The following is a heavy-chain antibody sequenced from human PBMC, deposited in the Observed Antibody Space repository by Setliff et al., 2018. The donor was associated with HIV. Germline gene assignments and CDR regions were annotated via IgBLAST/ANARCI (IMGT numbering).Heavy chain of an antibody. CDR1: GGSISSHY. Sequence: SETLSLTCTVSGGSISSHYWSWIRQPPGKGLEWIGYIYYSGSTNYNPSLKSRVTISVDTSKNQFSLKLSSVAAADTAVYYCAKEGGYCSGTTCFGFDYWGQGTLVTVSS. J-gene: IGHJ4*02. CDR3: AKEGGYCSGTTCFGFDY. D-gene: IGHD2-2*01. CDR2: IYYSGST. V-gene: IGHV4-59*11.